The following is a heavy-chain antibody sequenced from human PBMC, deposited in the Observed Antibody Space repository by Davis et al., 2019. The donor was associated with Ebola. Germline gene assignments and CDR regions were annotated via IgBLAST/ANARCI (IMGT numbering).Heavy chain of an antibody. D-gene: IGHD1/OR15-1a*01. V-gene: IGHV4-34*01. CDR3: ARGSYTVNNYYFDY. CDR2: INHSGST. Sequence: PGGSLRLSCAVYGGSFSTYYWTWIRQAPGKGLEWIGEINHSGSTTHNPSLNGRVTISVDTSKNQFSLNLRSVTAAESAVYFCARGSYTVNNYYFDYWGQGALVTVSS. CDR1: GGSFSTYY. J-gene: IGHJ4*02.